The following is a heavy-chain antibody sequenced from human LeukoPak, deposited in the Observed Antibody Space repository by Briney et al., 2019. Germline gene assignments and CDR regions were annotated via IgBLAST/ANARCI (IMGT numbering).Heavy chain of an antibody. CDR2: IYTSGST. Sequence: SETLSLTCTVSGGSISSGSYYWSWIRQPAGKGLEWIGRIYTSGSTNYNPSLKSRVTISVDTSKNQFSLKLSSVTAADTAVYYCARSSLWVTLDVWGKGTTVTISS. CDR1: GGSISSGSYY. D-gene: IGHD4-23*01. J-gene: IGHJ6*04. V-gene: IGHV4-61*02. CDR3: ARSSLWVTLDV.